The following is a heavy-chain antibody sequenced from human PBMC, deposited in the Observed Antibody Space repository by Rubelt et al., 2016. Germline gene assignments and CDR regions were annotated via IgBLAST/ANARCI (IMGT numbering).Heavy chain of an antibody. CDR3: ARAPRDDYSNYFDY. CDR2: INHSGST. V-gene: IGHV4-34*01. J-gene: IGHJ4*02. D-gene: IGHD4-11*01. CDR1: GGSFSGYY. Sequence: QVQLQQWGAGLLKPSETLSLTCAVYGGSFSGYYWSWIRQPPGKGLEWIGEINHSGSTNYNPSLKSRVTISVDTSKNQFSRKVNSVTAADTAVYYCARAPRDDYSNYFDYWGQGILVTVSS.